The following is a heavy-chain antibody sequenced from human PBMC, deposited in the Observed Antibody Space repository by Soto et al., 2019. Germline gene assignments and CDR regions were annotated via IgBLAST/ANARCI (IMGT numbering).Heavy chain of an antibody. V-gene: IGHV3-30-3*01. Sequence: PGGSLTLSCVVSGFTFSDYAMDWVRQTPGQRLEWVSAISFNGTEKHYAAPVNGRVIISRDNTRNILFLQINSQTPDDTAFYFCARGPLRIQTCEEGFDVWGKGTLVTVSS. CDR2: ISFNGTEK. J-gene: IGHJ3*01. CDR1: GFTFSDYA. CDR3: ARGPLRIQTCEEGFDV.